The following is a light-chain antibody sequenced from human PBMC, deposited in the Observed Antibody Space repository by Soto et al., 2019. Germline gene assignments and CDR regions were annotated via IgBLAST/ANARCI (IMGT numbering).Light chain of an antibody. CDR3: QHYGTSPPYT. CDR2: GAS. CDR1: QSVSSSD. V-gene: IGKV3-20*01. Sequence: EIVLTQSPGTLSLSPGEWATLSCRASQSVSSSDLAWYQQKPGQPPRLLIYGASSRATGIPGRFSGSGSGTDFTLTISRLESEDFAVYYCQHYGTSPPYTFGQGTKLEIK. J-gene: IGKJ2*01.